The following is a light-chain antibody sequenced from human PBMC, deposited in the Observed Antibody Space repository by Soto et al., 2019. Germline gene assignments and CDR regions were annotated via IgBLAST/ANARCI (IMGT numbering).Light chain of an antibody. V-gene: IGKV3-20*01. J-gene: IGKJ1*01. CDR2: GAS. CDR3: QQFASSPQT. CDR1: QSLSGSY. Sequence: EIALTQSPGTLSLSPGERATLSCRASQSLSGSYLAWYQQRPGQAPRLLIYGASSRATGTPDRFSGGGSGTDFTLTISRLEPEDSAVYYCQQFASSPQTFGQGTKVDIK.